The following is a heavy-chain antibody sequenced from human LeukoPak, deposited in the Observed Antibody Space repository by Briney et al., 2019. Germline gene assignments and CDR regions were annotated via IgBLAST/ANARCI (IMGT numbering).Heavy chain of an antibody. V-gene: IGHV1-69*05. CDR3: ASRSGFTSVFPFDY. J-gene: IGHJ4*02. D-gene: IGHD3-10*01. CDR2: IIPIFGTA. CDR1: GGTFSSYA. Sequence: SVKVSCKASGGTFSSYAISWVRQAPGQGLEWMGRIIPIFGTANYAQKFQGRVTITTDESTRTAYMELSSLRSEDTAVYYCASRSGFTSVFPFDYWGQGTLVTVSS.